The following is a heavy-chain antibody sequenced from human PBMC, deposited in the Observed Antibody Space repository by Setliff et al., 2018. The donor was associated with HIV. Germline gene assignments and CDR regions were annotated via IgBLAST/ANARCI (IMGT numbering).Heavy chain of an antibody. CDR2: VYYRGRT. CDR1: GGSMSSSGPGYY. D-gene: IGHD3-3*01. J-gene: IGHJ4*02. Sequence: SETLSLTCTVSGGSMSSSGPGYYWGWVRQTPGGGLEWIGRVYYRGRTYYNPSLKSRVTISVDTSKNQLSLRLTSMAAADTAMYYCARSQPDTIFGVVTFDCWGQGKMVTVSS. V-gene: IGHV4-39*01. CDR3: ARSQPDTIFGVVTFDC.